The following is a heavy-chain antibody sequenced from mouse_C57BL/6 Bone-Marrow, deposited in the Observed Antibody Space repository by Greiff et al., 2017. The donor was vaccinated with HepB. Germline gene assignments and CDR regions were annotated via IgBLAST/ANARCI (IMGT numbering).Heavy chain of an antibody. CDR1: GFTFSDYG. CDR3: ASLRGDYYAMDY. V-gene: IGHV5-17*01. CDR2: ISSGSSTI. Sequence: EVKLVESGGGLVKPGGSLKLSCAASGFTFSDYGMHWVRQAPEKGLEWVAYISSGSSTIYYADTVKGRFTISRDNAKNPLFLQMTSLRSDDTAMYYCASLRGDYYAMDYWGQGTSVTVSS. J-gene: IGHJ4*01.